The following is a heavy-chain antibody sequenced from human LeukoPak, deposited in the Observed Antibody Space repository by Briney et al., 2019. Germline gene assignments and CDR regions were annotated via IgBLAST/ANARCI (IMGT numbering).Heavy chain of an antibody. CDR2: IYIDGTGI. Sequence: GGSLRLSCTASGFTFSSYWILWVRQAPGKGLVWVSRIYIDGTGIDYADSVKGRFTISRDNAKNTLYLQMNSLRAEDTAMYYCARLTARNAYDIWGQGTMVTVSS. CDR1: GFTFSSYW. J-gene: IGHJ3*02. V-gene: IGHV3-74*01. CDR3: ARLTARNAYDI. D-gene: IGHD2-21*02.